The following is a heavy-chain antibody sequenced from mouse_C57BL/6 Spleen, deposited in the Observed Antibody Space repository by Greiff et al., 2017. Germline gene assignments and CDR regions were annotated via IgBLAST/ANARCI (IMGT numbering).Heavy chain of an antibody. Sequence: QVQLQQSGAELVRPGASVKLSCKASGYTFTDYYINWVKQRPGQGLEWIARIYPGSGNTYYNEKFKGKATLTAEKSSSTAYMQLSSLTSEDSAVYFCARDELITTWVGFDYWGQGTTLTVSS. V-gene: IGHV1-76*01. CDR2: IYPGSGNT. J-gene: IGHJ2*01. CDR3: ARDELITTWVGFDY. CDR1: GYTFTDYY. D-gene: IGHD1-1*01.